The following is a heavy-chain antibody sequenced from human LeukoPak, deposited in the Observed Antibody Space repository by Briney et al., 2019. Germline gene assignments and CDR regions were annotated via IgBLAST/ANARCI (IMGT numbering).Heavy chain of an antibody. CDR3: ARDIVAGHRAGISDY. Sequence: GGSLRLSCAASGFTFSSYAMHWVRQAPGKGLEWVAVISYGGSNKYYADSVKGRFTISRDNSKNTLYLQMNSLRAEDTAVYYCARDIVAGHRAGISDYWGQGTLVTVSS. J-gene: IGHJ4*02. CDR1: GFTFSSYA. V-gene: IGHV3-30-3*01. CDR2: ISYGGSNK. D-gene: IGHD5-12*01.